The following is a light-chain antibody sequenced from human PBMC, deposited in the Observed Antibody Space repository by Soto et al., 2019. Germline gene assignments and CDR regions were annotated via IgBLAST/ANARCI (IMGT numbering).Light chain of an antibody. Sequence: QSALTQPASVSGSPGQSISISCTGSSSDVGAYNYVAWYQQKPGKAPKLLIYEVDHRPSGISHRFSGSKSGNTASLTISGLQTEDEADYYCSSYTVINTAVFGGGTQLNVL. CDR1: SSDVGAYNY. J-gene: IGLJ3*02. V-gene: IGLV2-14*01. CDR2: EVD. CDR3: SSYTVINTAV.